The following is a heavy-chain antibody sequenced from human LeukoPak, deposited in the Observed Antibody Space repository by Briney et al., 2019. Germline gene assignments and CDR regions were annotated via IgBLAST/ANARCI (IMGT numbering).Heavy chain of an antibody. Sequence: ASVKVSCKVSGYTLTELSVHWVRQAPGKGLEWMGGFDPEDGETIYAQKFQGRVTMTEDTSTDTAYMELSSLRSEDTAVYYCAGIVAGTNWFDPWGQGTLVTVSS. CDR1: GYTLTELS. J-gene: IGHJ5*02. CDR2: FDPEDGET. V-gene: IGHV1-24*01. D-gene: IGHD3-22*01. CDR3: AGIVAGTNWFDP.